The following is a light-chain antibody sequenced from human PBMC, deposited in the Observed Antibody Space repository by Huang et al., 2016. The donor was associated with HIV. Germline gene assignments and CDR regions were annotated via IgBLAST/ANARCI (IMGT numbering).Light chain of an antibody. CDR2: GAS. V-gene: IGKV1-39*01. Sequence: DIQMTQCPSSLSASVGDRVTITCRASQTITTYLSWYQQKPGKAPKLLIYGASSLHSGVPSRFSGSGSGTDFTLTISSLQPEDFATYYCQQCYFTPLTFGGGTRLEIK. CDR3: QQCYFTPLT. CDR1: QTITTY. J-gene: IGKJ4*01.